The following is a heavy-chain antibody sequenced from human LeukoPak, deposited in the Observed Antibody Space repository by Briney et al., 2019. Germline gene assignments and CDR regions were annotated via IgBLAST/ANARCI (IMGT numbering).Heavy chain of an antibody. V-gene: IGHV3-30-3*01. CDR1: GFTFSSYS. J-gene: IGHJ1*01. CDR3: ARERPPLYFQH. CDR2: ISYDGSNK. Sequence: SGRSLRLSCAASGFTFSSYSMHWVRQAPGKGLEWVAVISYDGSNKYYADSVKGRFTISRDNSKNTLYLQMSSLRAEDTAVYYCARERPPLYFQHWGQGTLVTVSS.